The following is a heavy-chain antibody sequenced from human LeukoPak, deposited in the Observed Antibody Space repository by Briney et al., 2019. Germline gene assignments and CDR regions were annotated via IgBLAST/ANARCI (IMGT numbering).Heavy chain of an antibody. D-gene: IGHD3-22*01. CDR2: IRYDGSHK. Sequence: PGGSLRLSCAASGFTFSTCCMHWVRLAPGKGQEWVAFIRYDGSHKYYTDSVRGRFTISRDNSKNTLNLQMNNLRAEDTALYYCAKISGYYPFDYWGQGTLVTVSS. CDR3: AKISGYYPFDY. CDR1: GFTFSTCC. J-gene: IGHJ4*02. V-gene: IGHV3-30*02.